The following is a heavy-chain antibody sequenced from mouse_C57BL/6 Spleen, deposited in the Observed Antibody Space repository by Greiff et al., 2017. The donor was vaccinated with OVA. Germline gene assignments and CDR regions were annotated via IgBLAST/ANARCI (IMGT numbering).Heavy chain of an antibody. CDR2: INPNNGGT. CDR1: GYTFTDYN. D-gene: IGHD2-13*01. V-gene: IGHV1-18*01. CDR3: GDGLAY. J-gene: IGHJ3*01. Sequence: VQLQQSGPELVKPGASVKIPCKASGYTFTDYNMDWVKQSHGKSLEWIGDINPNNGGTNYNQKFRGKATLTVDKSSSTAYMELRSLTSEYTAVYYCGDGLAYWGQGTMVSVSA.